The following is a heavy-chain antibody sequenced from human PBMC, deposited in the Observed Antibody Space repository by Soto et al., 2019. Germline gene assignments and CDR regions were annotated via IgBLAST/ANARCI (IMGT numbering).Heavy chain of an antibody. V-gene: IGHV4-59*12. CDR3: VRLCRWLPYYFDY. CDR1: VGSISSYY. J-gene: IGHJ4*02. D-gene: IGHD5-12*01. CDR2: IYYSGST. Sequence: SETVSITCTVSVGSISSYYGSWIRKPPGKGLEWIGYIYYSGSTNYNPSLKSRVTISVDTSKKQFSLKLSFVTAADTAVYYCVRLCRWLPYYFDYWGQGTLVTVSS.